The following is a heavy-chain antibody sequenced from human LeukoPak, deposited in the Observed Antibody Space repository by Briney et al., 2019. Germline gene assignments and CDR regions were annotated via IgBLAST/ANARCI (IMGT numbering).Heavy chain of an antibody. D-gene: IGHD1-26*01. CDR2: ISSSSSTI. CDR1: GFTFSSYS. Sequence: GGSLRLSCAASGFTFSSYSMNWVRQAPGKGLERVSYISSSSSTIYYADSVKGRFTISRDNAKNSLYLQMNSLRAEDTAVYYCARDQSSGSYYYYYGMDVWGQGTTVTVSS. J-gene: IGHJ6*02. CDR3: ARDQSSGSYYYYYGMDV. V-gene: IGHV3-48*04.